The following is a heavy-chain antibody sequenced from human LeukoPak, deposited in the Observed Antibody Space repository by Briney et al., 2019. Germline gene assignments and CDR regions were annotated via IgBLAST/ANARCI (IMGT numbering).Heavy chain of an antibody. CDR1: GMTFDRHG. CDR2: IRYDGSNK. D-gene: IGHD6-6*01. V-gene: IGHV3-30*02. J-gene: IGHJ4*02. CDR3: AKDARSSNSSGLLFDY. Sequence: GGSLRLSCEVSGMTFDRHGMHWVRQAPGKGLEWVAFIRYDGSNKYYADSVKGRFTISRDNSKNTLYLQMNSLRAEDTAVYYCAKDARSSNSSGLLFDYWGQGTLVTVSS.